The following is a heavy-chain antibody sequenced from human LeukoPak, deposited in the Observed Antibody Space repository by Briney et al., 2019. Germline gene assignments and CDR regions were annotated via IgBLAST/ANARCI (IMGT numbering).Heavy chain of an antibody. Sequence: PGRSLRLSCAASGFTFSSYAMHWVRQAPGKGLEWVAVISYDGSNKYYADSVKGRFTISRDNSKNTLYLQMNSLRAEDTAVYYCAREGAAAAILQHWGQGTLVTVSS. CDR2: ISYDGSNK. V-gene: IGHV3-30-3*01. CDR1: GFTFSSYA. D-gene: IGHD6-13*01. J-gene: IGHJ1*01. CDR3: AREGAAAAILQH.